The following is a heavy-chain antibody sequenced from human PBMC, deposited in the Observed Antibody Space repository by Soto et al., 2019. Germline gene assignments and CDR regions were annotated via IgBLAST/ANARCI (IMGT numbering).Heavy chain of an antibody. J-gene: IGHJ4*02. Sequence: GGSLRLSCAAPGLTFSRYTMHWVRQAPGKGLEWVAVISYDGNNKYYADSVKDRFTISRDNSKNTLSLQMNSLRPEDTAVYYCARFRSERPFDYWGQGTLVTVSS. CDR1: GLTFSRYT. V-gene: IGHV3-30-3*01. CDR2: ISYDGNNK. CDR3: ARFRSERPFDY.